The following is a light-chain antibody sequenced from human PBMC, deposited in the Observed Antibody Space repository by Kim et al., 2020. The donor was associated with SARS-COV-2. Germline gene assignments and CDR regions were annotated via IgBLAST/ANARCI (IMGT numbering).Light chain of an antibody. CDR1: QGVSNY. CDR2: GAS. J-gene: IGKJ1*01. V-gene: IGKV1-27*01. Sequence: DIQMTQSPSSLSASVGDRVTITCRASQGVSNYLAWYQQKPGKVPKLLIYGASTLQSGGPSRFSGSGSGTDFTLTISSLQPEDVATYDCQNYNSAPGTFGQGTKVDIK. CDR3: QNYNSAPGT.